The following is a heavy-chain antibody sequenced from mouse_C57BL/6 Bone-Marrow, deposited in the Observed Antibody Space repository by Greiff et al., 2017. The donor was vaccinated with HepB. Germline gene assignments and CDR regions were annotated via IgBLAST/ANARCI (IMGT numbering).Heavy chain of an antibody. CDR2: IDPSDSYT. J-gene: IGHJ3*01. CDR1: GYTFTSYW. Sequence: VQLQQPGAELVKPGASVKLSCKASGYTFTSYWMQWVKQRPGQGLEWIGEIDPSDSYTNYNQKFKGKATLTVDTSSSTAYMQLSSLTSEDSAVYYCARSHYYGSSYRFAYWGQGTLVTVSA. D-gene: IGHD1-1*01. V-gene: IGHV1-50*01. CDR3: ARSHYYGSSYRFAY.